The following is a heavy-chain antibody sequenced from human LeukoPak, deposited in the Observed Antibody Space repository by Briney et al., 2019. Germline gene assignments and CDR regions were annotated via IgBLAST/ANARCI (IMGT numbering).Heavy chain of an antibody. CDR3: AREPSYPVGY. CDR1: GYTLTELS. Sequence: RASVKVSCKVSGYTLTELSMHWVRQAPGKGFEWMGRFDPEKGETIYAQKFQGRVTMTEDTSTDTAYMELSSLRSDDTAVYYCAREPSYPVGYWGQGTLVTVSS. CDR2: FDPEKGET. J-gene: IGHJ4*02. V-gene: IGHV1-24*01.